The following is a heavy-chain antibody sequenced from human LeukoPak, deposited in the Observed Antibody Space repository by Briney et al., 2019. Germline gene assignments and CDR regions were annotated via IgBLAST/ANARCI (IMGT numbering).Heavy chain of an antibody. V-gene: IGHV4-34*01. CDR1: GGSFSGYY. CDR3: ARGDSSGYSAIDY. J-gene: IGHJ4*02. CDR2: INHSGST. Sequence: PSETLSLTCAVYGGSFSGYYWSWIRQPPGKGLEWIGEINHSGSTNYNPSLKSRVTISVDTSKNQLSLKLSSVTAADTAVYYCARGDSSGYSAIDYWGQGTLVTVSS. D-gene: IGHD3-22*01.